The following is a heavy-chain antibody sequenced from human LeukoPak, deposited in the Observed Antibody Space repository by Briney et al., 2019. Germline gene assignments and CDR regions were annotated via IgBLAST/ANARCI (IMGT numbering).Heavy chain of an antibody. V-gene: IGHV3-48*03. CDR2: ISTSGSTK. J-gene: IGHJ3*02. Sequence: GGSLRLSCAASGFTFSSYEMNWVRQAPGKGLEWVSYISTSGSTKYYADSVKGRFTISRDNSKNTLYLQMNSLRAEDTAVYYCAKFRFYCGGDCYSGPSDAFDIWGQGTMVTVSS. D-gene: IGHD2-21*02. CDR1: GFTFSSYE. CDR3: AKFRFYCGGDCYSGPSDAFDI.